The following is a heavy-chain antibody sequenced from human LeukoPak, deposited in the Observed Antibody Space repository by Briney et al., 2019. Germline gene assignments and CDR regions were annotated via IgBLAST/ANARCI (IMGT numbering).Heavy chain of an antibody. J-gene: IGHJ4*02. CDR1: GFTFNTYW. CDR2: IKQDGGEK. D-gene: IGHD2-2*01. V-gene: IGHV3-7*01. CDR3: ASPYCSSTSCSTLHDY. Sequence: GGSLRLSCAASGFTFNTYWMNWVRQAPGKGLEWVANIKQDGGEKYYVDSVKGRFTISRDNAKSSLYLQVNSLRAEDTAVYYCASPYCSSTSCSTLHDYWGQGTLVTVSS.